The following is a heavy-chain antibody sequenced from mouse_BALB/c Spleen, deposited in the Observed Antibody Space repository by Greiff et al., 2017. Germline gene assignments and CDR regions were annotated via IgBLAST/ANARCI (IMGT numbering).Heavy chain of an antibody. CDR2: IYPGNSDT. J-gene: IGHJ3*01. CDR3: TKGSYDGYYGFAY. V-gene: IGHV1-5*01. D-gene: IGHD2-3*01. Sequence: VQLQQSGTVLARPGASVKMSCKASGYTFTSYWMHWVKQRPGQGLEWIGAIYPGNSDTSYNQKFKGKAKLTAVTSTSTAYMELSSLTNEDSAVYYCTKGSYDGYYGFAYWGQGTLVTVSA. CDR1: GYTFTSYW.